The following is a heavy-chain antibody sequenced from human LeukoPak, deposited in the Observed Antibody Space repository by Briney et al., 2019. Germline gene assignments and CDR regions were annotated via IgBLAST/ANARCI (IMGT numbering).Heavy chain of an antibody. CDR3: ARQSGLTGPYYYYGMDV. Sequence: GGSLRLSCAASGFTFSSYGMHWVRQAPGEGLEWVAVIWYDGSNKYYADSVKGRFTISRDNSKNTLYLQMNSLRAEDTAVYYCARQSGLTGPYYYYGMDVWGQGTTVTVSS. CDR1: GFTFSSYG. CDR2: IWYDGSNK. D-gene: IGHD7-27*01. J-gene: IGHJ6*02. V-gene: IGHV3-33*01.